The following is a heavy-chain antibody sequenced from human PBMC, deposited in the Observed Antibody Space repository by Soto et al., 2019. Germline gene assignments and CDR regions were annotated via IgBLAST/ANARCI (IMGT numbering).Heavy chain of an antibody. CDR1: SGSISSSNW. CDR3: ARRAYYDFWSGYMADAFDI. J-gene: IGHJ3*02. CDR2: IYHSGST. D-gene: IGHD3-3*01. Sequence: QVQLQESGPGLVKPSGTLSLTCAVSSGSISSSNWWSWVRQPPGKGLEWIGEIYHSGSTNYNPSLKIRLTISVDKSKNQFSLKLSSVTAADTAVYYCARRAYYDFWSGYMADAFDIWGQGTMVTVSS. V-gene: IGHV4-4*02.